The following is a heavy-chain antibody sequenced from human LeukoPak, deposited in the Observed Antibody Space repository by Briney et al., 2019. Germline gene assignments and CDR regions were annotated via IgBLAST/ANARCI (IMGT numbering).Heavy chain of an antibody. J-gene: IGHJ4*02. D-gene: IGHD6-19*01. Sequence: GASVKVSCKAAGYTLTSYGISWVRQAPGQGLEWMGWISAYNGNTNYAQKLQGRVTMTTDTSTSTAYMELRSRRSDDTAVYYCAAVAGTALFDYWGQGTLVTVSS. CDR3: AAVAGTALFDY. V-gene: IGHV1-18*01. CDR2: ISAYNGNT. CDR1: GYTLTSYG.